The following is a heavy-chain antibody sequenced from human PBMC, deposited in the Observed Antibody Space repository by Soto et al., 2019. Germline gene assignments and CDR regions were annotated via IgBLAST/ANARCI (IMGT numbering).Heavy chain of an antibody. J-gene: IGHJ4*02. D-gene: IGHD3-10*01. Sequence: SVKVSCKASGGTFSSHAFSWVRQAPGQGLEWMGDIIPFFDTADYAQKFQGRVTITADESTSTAYMELSSLRSDDTAVYYCASGWFGEFVYQFDYWGQGTLVTVSS. V-gene: IGHV1-69*13. CDR2: IIPFFDTA. CDR3: ASGWFGEFVYQFDY. CDR1: GGTFSSHA.